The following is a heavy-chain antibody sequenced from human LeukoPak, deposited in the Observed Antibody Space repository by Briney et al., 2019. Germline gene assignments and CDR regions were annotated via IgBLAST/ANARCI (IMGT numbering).Heavy chain of an antibody. D-gene: IGHD5-18*01. J-gene: IGHJ4*02. CDR2: ISSSGSTI. CDR3: ALSEIYSITDY. V-gene: IGHV3-48*03. Sequence: GGSLRLSCAASGFTFSSYEMNWVRQAPGKGLEWVSYISSSGSTIYYADSVKGRFSISRENAKNSLYLQMNSLRAEDTAVYYCALSEIYSITDYWGQGTLVTVSS. CDR1: GFTFSSYE.